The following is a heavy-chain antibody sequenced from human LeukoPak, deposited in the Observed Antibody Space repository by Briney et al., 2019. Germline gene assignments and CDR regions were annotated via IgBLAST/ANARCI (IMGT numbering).Heavy chain of an antibody. CDR2: IYTSGST. J-gene: IGHJ6*03. CDR1: GGSFSGYY. V-gene: IGHV4-59*10. Sequence: SETLSLTCAVYGGSFSGYYWSWIRQPAGKGLEWIGRIYTSGSTNYNPSLKSRVTMSVDTSKNQFSLKLSSVTAADTAVYYCARSSVGPRNYYYYYMDVWGKGTTVTVSS. D-gene: IGHD1-26*01. CDR3: ARSSVGPRNYYYYYMDV.